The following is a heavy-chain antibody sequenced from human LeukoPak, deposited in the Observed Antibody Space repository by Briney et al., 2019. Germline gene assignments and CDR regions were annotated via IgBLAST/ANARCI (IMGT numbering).Heavy chain of an antibody. CDR1: GGSISSGDYY. CDR3: AREITTVTTDLFDY. D-gene: IGHD4-17*01. Sequence: SQTLSLTCTVFGGSISSGDYYWSWIRQPPGKGLEWIGYIYYSGSTYYNPSLKSRVTISVDTSKNQFSLKLSSVTAADTAVYYCAREITTVTTDLFDYWGQGTLVTVSS. J-gene: IGHJ4*02. V-gene: IGHV4-30-4*01. CDR2: IYYSGST.